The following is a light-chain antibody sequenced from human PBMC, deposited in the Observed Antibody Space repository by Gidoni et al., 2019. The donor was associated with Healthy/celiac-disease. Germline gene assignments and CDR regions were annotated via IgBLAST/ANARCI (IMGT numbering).Light chain of an antibody. J-gene: IGKJ3*01. CDR2: WAS. CDR3: QQYYSTPQT. CDR1: QSVLYSSNNKNY. V-gene: IGKV4-1*01. Sequence: DIVMTQPPASLAVSLGERATINCKSSQSVLYSSNNKNYLAWYQQKPGQPPKLLIYWASTRESGVPDRFSGSGSGTDFTLTISSLQAEDVAVYYCQQYYSTPQTFGPGTKVDIK.